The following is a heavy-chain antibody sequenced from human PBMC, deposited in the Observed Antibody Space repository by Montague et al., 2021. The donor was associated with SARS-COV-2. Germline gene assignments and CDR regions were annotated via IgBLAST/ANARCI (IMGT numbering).Heavy chain of an antibody. J-gene: IGHJ6*02. CDR2: IYYSGST. D-gene: IGHD3-22*01. CDR3: ASYYYVSSGYHYGMDV. Sequence: SETLSLTCTVSGGSISSYYWSWIRQPPGKGLEWIGYIYYSGSTNYNPSLKSRVTISVDTSKNQFSLKLSSVTAADTAVYYCASYYYVSSGYHYGMDVWGQGTTVTVSS. CDR1: GGSISSYY. V-gene: IGHV4-59*01.